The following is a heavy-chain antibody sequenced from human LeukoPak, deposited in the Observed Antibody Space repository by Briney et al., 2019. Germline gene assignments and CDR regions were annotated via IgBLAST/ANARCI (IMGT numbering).Heavy chain of an antibody. CDR3: ARDTNGSYYDSSGHSTAGFDP. CDR2: ISAYNGNT. CDR1: GYTFTSYG. Sequence: ASVKVSCKASGYTFTSYGIIWVRQAPEQGLECMGWISAYNGNTNYAQKLQGRVTMTTDTSTSTAYMELRSLRSDDTAVYYCARDTNGSYYDSSGHSTAGFDPWGQGTLVTVSS. D-gene: IGHD3-22*01. J-gene: IGHJ5*02. V-gene: IGHV1-18*01.